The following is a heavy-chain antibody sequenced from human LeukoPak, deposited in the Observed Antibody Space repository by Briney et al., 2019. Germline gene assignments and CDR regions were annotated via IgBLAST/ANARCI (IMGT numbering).Heavy chain of an antibody. CDR3: ARLLPAAAGTGGNAFDI. J-gene: IGHJ3*02. CDR2: IYYSGST. V-gene: IGHV4-61*05. Sequence: SETLSLTCSVSGGSISSSSYYWSWIRQPPGKGLEWIGYIYYSGSTNYNPSLKSRVTISVDTSKNQFSLKLSSVTAADTAVYYCARLLPAAAGTGGNAFDIWGQGTMVTVSS. D-gene: IGHD6-13*01. CDR1: GGSISSSSYY.